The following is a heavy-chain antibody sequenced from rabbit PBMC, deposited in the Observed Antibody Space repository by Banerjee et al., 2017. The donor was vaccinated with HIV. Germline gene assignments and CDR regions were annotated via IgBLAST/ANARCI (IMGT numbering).Heavy chain of an antibody. J-gene: IGHJ5*01. V-gene: IGHV1S45*01. CDR1: GFSFSSSYY. Sequence: QEQLVESGGGLVQPEGSLTLTCTASGFSFSSSYYMCWVRQAPGKGLEWIACIYTSSGSKSYASWAKGRFTISKTSSTTVTLQMTSLTAADTATYFCARAPYGSSSGYYPRWLDLWGPGTLVTVS. D-gene: IGHD1-1*01. CDR2: IYTSSGSK. CDR3: ARAPYGSSSGYYPRWLDL.